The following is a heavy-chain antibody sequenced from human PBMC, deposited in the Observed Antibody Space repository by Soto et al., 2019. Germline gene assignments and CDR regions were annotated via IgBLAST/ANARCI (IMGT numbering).Heavy chain of an antibody. V-gene: IGHV3-33*01. CDR2: IWYDGSNK. Sequence: TGGSLRLSCAASGFTFSSYGMHWVRQAPGKGLEWVAVIWYDGSNKYYAGSVKGRFTISRDNSKNTLYLQIDGLRAEDTAVYYCARDLNPYSGYQPNCLDFWGHGTLLTVSS. CDR3: ARDLNPYSGYQPNCLDF. CDR1: GFTFSSYG. D-gene: IGHD5-12*01. J-gene: IGHJ4*01.